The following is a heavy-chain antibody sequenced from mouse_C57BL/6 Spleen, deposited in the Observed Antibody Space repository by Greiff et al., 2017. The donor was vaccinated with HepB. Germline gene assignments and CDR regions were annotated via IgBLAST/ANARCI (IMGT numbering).Heavy chain of an antibody. J-gene: IGHJ3*01. Sequence: EVKLVESGGGLVKPGGSLKLSCAASGFTFSDYGMHWVRQAPEKGLEWVAYISSGSSTIYYADTVKGRFTISRDNAKNTLFLQMTSLRSEDTAMYDCARGTAQATRTFAYWGQGTLVTVSA. D-gene: IGHD3-2*02. V-gene: IGHV5-17*01. CDR2: ISSGSSTI. CDR1: GFTFSDYG. CDR3: ARGTAQATRTFAY.